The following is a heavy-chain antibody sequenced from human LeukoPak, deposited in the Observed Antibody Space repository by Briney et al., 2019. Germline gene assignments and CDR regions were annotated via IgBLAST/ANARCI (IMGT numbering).Heavy chain of an antibody. J-gene: IGHJ4*02. CDR2: INHSGST. D-gene: IGHD6-13*01. CDR3: ARLFSSSWGPYFDY. Sequence: SETLSLTCAVYGGSFSGYYWSWIRQPPGKGLEWIGEINHSGSTNYNPSLKSRVTISVDTSENQFSMKLSSVTAADTAVYYCARLFSSSWGPYFDYWGQGTLVTVSS. V-gene: IGHV4-34*01. CDR1: GGSFSGYY.